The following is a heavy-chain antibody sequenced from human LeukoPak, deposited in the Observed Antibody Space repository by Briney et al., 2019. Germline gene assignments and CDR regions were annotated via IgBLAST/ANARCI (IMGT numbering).Heavy chain of an antibody. V-gene: IGHV1-8*01. J-gene: IGHJ3*02. CDR1: GYTLTSYD. CDR3: AKRYGSYYRAFDI. CDR2: MNPNGGNT. D-gene: IGHD1-26*01. Sequence: ASVKVSCKASGYTLTSYDINWVRQATGQGLEWMGWMNPNGGNTGYAQKFQGRVTMTRNTSISTAYMELSSLRSEDTAVYYCAKRYGSYYRAFDIWGQGTMVTVSS.